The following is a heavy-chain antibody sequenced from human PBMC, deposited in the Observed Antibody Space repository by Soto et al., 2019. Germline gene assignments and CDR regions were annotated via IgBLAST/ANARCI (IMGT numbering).Heavy chain of an antibody. D-gene: IGHD3-22*01. J-gene: IGHJ6*02. CDR3: ARGVYYDNSGHLYGMDV. Sequence: PVGSLRLSCAASGFTFSSYWMHWVRQAPGKGLVWVSRINSDGSSTSYADSVKGRFTISRDNFKNTVNLQMNSLRAEDTAVYYCARGVYYDNSGHLYGMDVWGQGTTVTVSS. V-gene: IGHV3-74*01. CDR2: INSDGSST. CDR1: GFTFSSYW.